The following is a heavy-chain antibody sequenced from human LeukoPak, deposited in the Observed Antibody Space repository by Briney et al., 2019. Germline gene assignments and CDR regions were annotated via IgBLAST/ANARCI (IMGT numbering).Heavy chain of an antibody. D-gene: IGHD6-13*01. CDR2: TYTSGST. CDR1: GGSVSSGSYY. J-gene: IGHJ4*02. V-gene: IGHV4-61*02. Sequence: SETLSLTCKVSGGSVSSGSYYWSWIRQPAGKGLEWLGRTYTSGSTNYNPSLKSRLTISIDTSKNQFSLKLSSVTAADTAVYYCARDWGQHLRFDYWGQGILVTVSS. CDR3: ARDWGQHLRFDY.